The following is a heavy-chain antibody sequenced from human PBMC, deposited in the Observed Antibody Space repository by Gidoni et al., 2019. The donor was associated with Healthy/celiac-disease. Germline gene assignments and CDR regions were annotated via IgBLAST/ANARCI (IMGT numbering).Heavy chain of an antibody. J-gene: IGHJ3*02. Sequence: QVQLVESGGGVVQPGRSLRLSWEASGFTFSSYGMHWVRQAPGKGLEWVAVIWYDGSNTYYADSVKGRFTISRDNSKNTLYLQMNSLRAEDTAVYYCARELRGAFDIWGQGTMVTVSS. V-gene: IGHV3-33*01. D-gene: IGHD4-17*01. CDR2: IWYDGSNT. CDR3: ARELRGAFDI. CDR1: GFTFSSYG.